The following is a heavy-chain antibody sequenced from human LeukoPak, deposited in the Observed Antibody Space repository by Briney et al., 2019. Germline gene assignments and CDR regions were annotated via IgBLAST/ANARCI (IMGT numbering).Heavy chain of an antibody. V-gene: IGHV3-66*01. CDR3: ARLSSHYGDYKVDP. J-gene: IGHJ5*02. CDR1: GFTVSSNY. D-gene: IGHD4-17*01. CDR2: IYSGGST. Sequence: HPGGSLRLSCAASGFTVSSNYMSWVRQAPGKGLEWVSVIYSGGSTYYADSVKGRFTISRDNSKNTLYLQMNSLRAEDTAVYYCARLSSHYGDYKVDPWGQGTLVTVSS.